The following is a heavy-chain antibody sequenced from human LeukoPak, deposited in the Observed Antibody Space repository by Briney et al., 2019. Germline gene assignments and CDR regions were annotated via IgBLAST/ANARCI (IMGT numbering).Heavy chain of an antibody. CDR1: GFIFSSYG. Sequence: PGGSLRLSCAASGFIFSSYGMHWVRQAPGKGLEWVAVISSDGSNKYYADSVKGRFTISRDNSKNTLYLQMNSLRAEDTAVYYCAKEHDYYDSSGYYRPMPDYWGQGTLVTVSS. D-gene: IGHD3-22*01. J-gene: IGHJ4*02. V-gene: IGHV3-30*18. CDR2: ISSDGSNK. CDR3: AKEHDYYDSSGYYRPMPDY.